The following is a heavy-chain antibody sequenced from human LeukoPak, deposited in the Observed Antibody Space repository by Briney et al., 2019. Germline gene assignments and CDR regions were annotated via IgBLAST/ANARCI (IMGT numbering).Heavy chain of an antibody. V-gene: IGHV3-21*01. CDR1: GFTFSSYS. D-gene: IGHD3-3*01. Sequence: PGGSLRLSCAASGFTFSSYSMNWVRQAPGKGLEWVSSISSSSSYIYYADSVKGRFTISRDNAKNSLYLQMNSLRAEDTAVYYCARDSHTIFGVVIDYWGQGTLVTVSS. J-gene: IGHJ4*02. CDR2: ISSSSSYI. CDR3: ARDSHTIFGVVIDY.